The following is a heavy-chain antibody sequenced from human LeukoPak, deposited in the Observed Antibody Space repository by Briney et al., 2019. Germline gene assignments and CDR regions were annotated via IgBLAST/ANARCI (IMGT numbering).Heavy chain of an antibody. D-gene: IGHD5-24*01. CDR2: ISGSGGST. J-gene: IGHJ4*02. CDR1: GFTFSSYA. CDR3: AKDPRVGSRVATPCH. Sequence: QPGGSLRLSCAASGFTFSSYAMNWVRQAPGKGLEWVSAISGSGGSTYYADSVKGRFTISRDNSKRTLFLQMNSLRAEDTAVYYCAKDPRVGSRVATPCHWGQGTLLTVYS. V-gene: IGHV3-23*01.